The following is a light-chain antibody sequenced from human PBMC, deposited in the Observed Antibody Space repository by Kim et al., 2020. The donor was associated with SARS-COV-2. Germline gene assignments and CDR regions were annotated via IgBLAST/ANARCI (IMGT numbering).Light chain of an antibody. V-gene: IGKV3-20*01. Sequence: LSPGERATLSCRASQRVTSSYLAWYQQKPGQTPRLLIYAASIRATGIPDRFSGSGSGTDFTLTISRLEPEDFAVYYCHQYGSSPYTFGQGTKLEIK. J-gene: IGKJ2*01. CDR1: QRVTSSY. CDR3: HQYGSSPYT. CDR2: AAS.